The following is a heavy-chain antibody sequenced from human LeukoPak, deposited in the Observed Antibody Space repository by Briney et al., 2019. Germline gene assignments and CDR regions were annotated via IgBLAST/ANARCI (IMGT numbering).Heavy chain of an antibody. V-gene: IGHV3-21*01. D-gene: IGHD6-19*01. Sequence: GGSLRLSCAASGFTFSSYSMNWVRQAPGKGLEWVPSISSSSSYIYYADSVKGRFTISRDNAKNSLYLQMNSLRAEDTAVYYCARDQVAVAGLAFDIWGQGTMVTVSS. CDR1: GFTFSSYS. CDR3: ARDQVAVAGLAFDI. J-gene: IGHJ3*02. CDR2: ISSSSSYI.